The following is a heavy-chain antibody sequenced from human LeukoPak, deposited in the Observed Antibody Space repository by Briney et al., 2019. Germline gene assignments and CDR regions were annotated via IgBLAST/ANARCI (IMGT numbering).Heavy chain of an antibody. D-gene: IGHD3-22*01. Sequence: PGGSLRLSCAASGFTFSNYAMSWVRQAPGKGLEWVSGISGSGDTTYQADSVKGRFTISRDNSKNTLYLQMNSVRAEDRAVYYCAKRQGGYGFDYWGQGILVTVSS. CDR3: AKRQGGYGFDY. CDR1: GFTFSNYA. V-gene: IGHV3-23*01. J-gene: IGHJ4*02. CDR2: ISGSGDTT.